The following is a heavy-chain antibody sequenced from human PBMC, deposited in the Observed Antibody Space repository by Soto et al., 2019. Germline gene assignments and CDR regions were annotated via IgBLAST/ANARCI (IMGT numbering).Heavy chain of an antibody. CDR3: AREDSSGWYGYDY. J-gene: IGHJ4*02. Sequence: VQLVESGGGLVQPGGSLRLSCAASGFTFSSYWMSWVRQAPGKGLEWVANIKQDGSEKYYVDSVKGRFTISRDNAKNSLYLQMNSLRAEDTAVYYCAREDSSGWYGYDYWGQGTLVTVSS. CDR2: IKQDGSEK. CDR1: GFTFSSYW. V-gene: IGHV3-7*05. D-gene: IGHD6-19*01.